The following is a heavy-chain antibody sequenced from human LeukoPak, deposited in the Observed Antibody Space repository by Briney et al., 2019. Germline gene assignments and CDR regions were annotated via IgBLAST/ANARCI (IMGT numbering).Heavy chain of an antibody. D-gene: IGHD1-26*01. J-gene: IGHJ4*02. CDR1: GLTLSDYQ. CDR3: ASPSGSYYQLGY. V-gene: IGHV3-11*04. CDR2: ISVSGSFT. Sequence: PGGSLRLSCAASGLTLSDYQMNWIRQAPGKGLEWVSFISVSGSFTYYADSVKGRFTISRDNSKNTLYLQMNSLRAEDTAVYYCASPSGSYYQLGYWGQGTLVTVSS.